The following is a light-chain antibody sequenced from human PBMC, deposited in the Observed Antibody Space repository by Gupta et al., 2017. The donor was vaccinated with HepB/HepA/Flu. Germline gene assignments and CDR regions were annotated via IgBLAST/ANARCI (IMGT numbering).Light chain of an antibody. Sequence: DIKMTPSPSSLSASVGDRVTITCRASQSISSYLNWYQQKPGKAPKLLIYAASSLQSGVPSRFSGSGSGTDFTLTISSLQPEDFATYYCQQSYSTPAFGQGTKVEIK. CDR1: QSISSY. CDR2: AAS. V-gene: IGKV1-39*01. CDR3: QQSYSTPA. J-gene: IGKJ1*01.